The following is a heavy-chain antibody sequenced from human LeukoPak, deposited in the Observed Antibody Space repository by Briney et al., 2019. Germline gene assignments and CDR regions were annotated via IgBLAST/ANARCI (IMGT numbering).Heavy chain of an antibody. CDR2: IMPMFSKA. CDR1: GGTFSSYD. J-gene: IGHJ4*02. D-gene: IGHD2-2*01. Sequence: GASVKVSCKASGGTFSSYDISWVRQAPGQGLEWMGGIMPMFSKANYAQKFQGRVTTTADKATSTAYMELSSLRSEDTAVYYCAGGRTDIVVVPATLRNYYFDYWGQGTLVTVSS. V-gene: IGHV1-69*06. CDR3: AGGRTDIVVVPATLRNYYFDY.